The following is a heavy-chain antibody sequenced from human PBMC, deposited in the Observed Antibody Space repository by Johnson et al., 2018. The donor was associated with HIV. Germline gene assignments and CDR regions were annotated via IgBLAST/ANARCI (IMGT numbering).Heavy chain of an antibody. J-gene: IGHJ3*02. CDR1: GFTVSGNY. V-gene: IGHV3-66*02. CDR3: VKDSTIFFVVEAGDAFEI. Sequence: VQLVESGGGVVQPGRSLRLSCVASGFTVSGNYMSWVRQAPGKGLAWVSVIYSGGSTYYADSVKGRFTISRDNSKNALYLQMNSLRAGETAVYYCVKDSTIFFVVEAGDAFEIWGQGTMVTVSS. D-gene: IGHD5-24*01. CDR2: IYSGGST.